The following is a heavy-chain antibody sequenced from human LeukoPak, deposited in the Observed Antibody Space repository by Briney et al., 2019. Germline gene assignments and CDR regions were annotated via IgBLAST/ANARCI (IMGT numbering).Heavy chain of an antibody. CDR1: GFAFRSYG. CDR3: AKEVLLWFGEPAPFDY. Sequence: PGGSLRLSCAASGFAFRSYGMSWVRQAPGKGLEWVSAISGNGVGTYYADSVKGRFTISRDNSKNTLYLQMNNLRAEDTAVYYCAKEVLLWFGEPAPFDYWGQGTLVTVSS. CDR2: ISGNGVGT. J-gene: IGHJ4*02. D-gene: IGHD3-10*01. V-gene: IGHV3-23*01.